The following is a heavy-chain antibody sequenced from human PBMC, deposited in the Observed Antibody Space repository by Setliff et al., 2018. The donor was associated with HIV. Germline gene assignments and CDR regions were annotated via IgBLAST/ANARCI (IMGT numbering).Heavy chain of an antibody. CDR1: GFTFSTHA. Sequence: PGGSLRLSCGASGFTFSTHAMHWVRQAPGKALEWVAYIWYDGSNKYYADSVKGRFAISGDNSKNTLYLQMDSLRAEDTALYYCTSDPPASGWTLAYWGQGALVTVSS. CDR3: TSDPPASGWTLAY. V-gene: IGHV3-33*01. D-gene: IGHD6-19*01. J-gene: IGHJ4*02. CDR2: IWYDGSNK.